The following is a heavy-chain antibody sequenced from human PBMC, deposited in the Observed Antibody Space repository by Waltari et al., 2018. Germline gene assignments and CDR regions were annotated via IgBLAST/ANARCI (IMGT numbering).Heavy chain of an antibody. CDR2: IKSDGTNI. J-gene: IGHJ4*02. CDR3: TRNPGY. V-gene: IGHV3-74*03. D-gene: IGHD2-15*01. CDR1: GFLYIDYW. Sequence: EVQLVESGGGLGQPGGSLRLSCAVSGFLYIDYWIDWVRHAPGQGLVWVSRIKSDGTNIKYADSVRGRFTISRDSAKNTFYLQMNSLRAENTAVYYCTRNPGYWGQGTLVTVAS.